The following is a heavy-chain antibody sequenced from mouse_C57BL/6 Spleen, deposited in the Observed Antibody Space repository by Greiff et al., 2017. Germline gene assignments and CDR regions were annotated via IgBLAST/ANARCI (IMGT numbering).Heavy chain of an antibody. Sequence: EVQRVESGPELVKPGASVKISCKASGYSFTGYYMNWVKQSPEKSLEWIGEINPSTGGTTYNQKFKAKATLTVDKSSSTAYMQLKSLTSEDSAVYYCARRDYDYDGAYAMDYWGQGTSVTVSS. D-gene: IGHD2-4*01. J-gene: IGHJ4*01. V-gene: IGHV1-42*01. CDR3: ARRDYDYDGAYAMDY. CDR1: GYSFTGYY. CDR2: INPSTGGT.